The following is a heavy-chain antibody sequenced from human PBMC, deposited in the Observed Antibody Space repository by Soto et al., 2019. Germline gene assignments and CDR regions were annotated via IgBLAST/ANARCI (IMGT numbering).Heavy chain of an antibody. CDR2: ISYDGSNK. Sequence: QVQLVESGGGVVQPGRSLRLSCAASGFTFSSYGMHWVRQAPGKGLEWVAVISYDGSNKYYADSVKGRFTISRDNSKNTLYLQMNSLRAEDTAVYYCAKHHYSSGWYYFDYWGQGTLVTVSS. D-gene: IGHD6-19*01. CDR3: AKHHYSSGWYYFDY. V-gene: IGHV3-30*18. CDR1: GFTFSSYG. J-gene: IGHJ4*02.